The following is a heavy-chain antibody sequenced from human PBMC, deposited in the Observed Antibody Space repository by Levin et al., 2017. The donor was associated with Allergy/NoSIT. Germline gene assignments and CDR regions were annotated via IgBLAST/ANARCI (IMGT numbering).Heavy chain of an antibody. CDR3: ARWGVYTNNWYDPNFDY. D-gene: IGHD1-1*01. Sequence: GESLKISCAASGFTFSSYAMHWVRQAPAKGLEWMAVISFDGSNKYHAESVKGRFTISRDNSKNTLYLLMSSLRAEATAVYYCARWGVYTNNWYDPNFDYWGQGTLVTVSP. CDR2: ISFDGSNK. CDR1: GFTFSSYA. V-gene: IGHV3-30*04. J-gene: IGHJ4*02.